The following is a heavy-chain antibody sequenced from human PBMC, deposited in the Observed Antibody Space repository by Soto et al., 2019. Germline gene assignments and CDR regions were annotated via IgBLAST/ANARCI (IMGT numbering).Heavy chain of an antibody. CDR2: IYYSGST. V-gene: IGHV4-59*08. D-gene: IGHD1-1*01. CDR3: AGGETTKPVWKTGSVNWFDT. CDR1: GGSISSYY. Sequence: SGTLSLTCTVGGGSISSYYWSWIRQPPGKGLEWIGYIYYSGSTNYNPSLKSRVTISVDTSKNQFSLKLSSVTAADTAVYYCAGGETTKPVWKTGSVNWFDTWGQGTLVTVSS. J-gene: IGHJ5*02.